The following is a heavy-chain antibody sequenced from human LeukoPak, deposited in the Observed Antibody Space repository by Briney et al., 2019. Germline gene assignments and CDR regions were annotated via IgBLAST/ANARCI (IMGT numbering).Heavy chain of an antibody. V-gene: IGHV4-61*01. CDR1: GDSVTSGSSY. Sequence: PSETLSLTCTASGDSVTSGSSYWSWIRRPPGKGLPWIGYIHYRVSSNYNPSLRYRVTISSDASTSHFSLRLSSLTAAYTAVYYRARVSYYYYHRDVWGKGTTVTVSS. CDR2: IHYRVSS. CDR3: ARVSYYYYHRDV. J-gene: IGHJ6*03.